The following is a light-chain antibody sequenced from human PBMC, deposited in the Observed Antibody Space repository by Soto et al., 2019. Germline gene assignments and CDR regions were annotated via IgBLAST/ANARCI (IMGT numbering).Light chain of an antibody. Sequence: QSALTQPASVSGSPGQSIAMSCTGTSSDVGTHNFVSWYQQHPGKAPKLIIYDVSNRPSGVSDRFFGSKSGNTASLTISGLQAEDEADYYCSSFTTANPYVFGTGTKVTVL. CDR1: SSDVGTHNF. J-gene: IGLJ1*01. CDR3: SSFTTANPYV. CDR2: DVS. V-gene: IGLV2-14*03.